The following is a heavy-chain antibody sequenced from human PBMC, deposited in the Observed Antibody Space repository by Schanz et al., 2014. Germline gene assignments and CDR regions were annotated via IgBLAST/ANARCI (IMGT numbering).Heavy chain of an antibody. D-gene: IGHD3-16*01. Sequence: EVKLVESGGGLVQPGGSLRLSCAASGFTFSTYWMHWVRQAPGKGLEWVGRITNKPNNYNTEYAASVKGRFTISRDDSRNSLYLQMSSLKTEDTAVYYCVRLDVHDYWGQGTLVTVSA. J-gene: IGHJ4*02. CDR3: VRLDVHDY. CDR1: GFTFSTYW. V-gene: IGHV3-72*01. CDR2: ITNKPNNYNT.